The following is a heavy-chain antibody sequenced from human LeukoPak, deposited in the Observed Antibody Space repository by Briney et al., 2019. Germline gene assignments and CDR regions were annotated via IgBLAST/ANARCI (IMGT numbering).Heavy chain of an antibody. CDR2: IYYSGST. CDR3: ARDDYGSGTGFDY. Sequence: PSETLSLTCTVSGGSISSYYWSWIRQPPRKGLEWIGYIYYSGSTNYNPSLKSRVTISVDTSKNQFSLKLSSVTAADTAVYYCARDDYGSGTGFDYWGQGTLVTVSS. V-gene: IGHV4-59*01. D-gene: IGHD3-10*01. J-gene: IGHJ4*02. CDR1: GGSISSYY.